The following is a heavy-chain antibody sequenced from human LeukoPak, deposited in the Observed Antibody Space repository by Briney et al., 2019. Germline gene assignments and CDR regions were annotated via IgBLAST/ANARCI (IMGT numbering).Heavy chain of an antibody. CDR2: IKSKTYGGTT. CDR1: GVTFSNAW. V-gene: IGHV3-15*01. D-gene: IGHD2-21*02. CDR3: STAPGDDSDY. J-gene: IGHJ4*02. Sequence: GGSLRLSCAVSGVTFSNAWMTWVRQAPGKGLEWVGRIKSKTYGGTTDYVAPVKGRFSISRDDSKNTLYLQMNSLKTEDTAVYYCSTAPGDDSDYWGQGTLVTVSS.